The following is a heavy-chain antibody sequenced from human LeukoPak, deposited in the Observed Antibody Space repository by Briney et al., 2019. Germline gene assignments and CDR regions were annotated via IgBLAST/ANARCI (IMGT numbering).Heavy chain of an antibody. V-gene: IGHV3-9*03. CDR3: AKGYSYDMTYYFDC. J-gene: IGHJ4*02. CDR2: ISWNSGNI. D-gene: IGHD5-18*01. CDR1: GFTFDDYA. Sequence: PGGSLRLSCAASGFTFDDYAMHWVRQAPGKGLEWVPGISWNSGNIGYADSVKDRFAISRDSAKNSLYLQMNSLRAEDMALYYCAKGYSYDMTYYFDCWGQGTLVTVSS.